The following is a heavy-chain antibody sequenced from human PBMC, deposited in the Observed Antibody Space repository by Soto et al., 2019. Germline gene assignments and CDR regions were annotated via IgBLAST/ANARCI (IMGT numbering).Heavy chain of an antibody. CDR1: GFTFSSYG. V-gene: IGHV3-33*01. Sequence: LRLSCAAAGFTFSSYGIHWVRQAPGKGLEWVAVIWYDGSNKYYADSVNGRFTISRDNSKNTLYLQMNSLRAEDTAVYYCGRCRTDSYAMDVWGQGTTVTVSS. CDR2: IWYDGSNK. D-gene: IGHD5-18*01. J-gene: IGHJ6*02. CDR3: GRCRTDSYAMDV.